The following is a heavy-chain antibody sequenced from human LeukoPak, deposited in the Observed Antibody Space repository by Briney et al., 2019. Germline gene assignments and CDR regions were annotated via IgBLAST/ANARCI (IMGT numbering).Heavy chain of an antibody. V-gene: IGHV4-39*07. D-gene: IGHD3-10*01. Sequence: SETLFLTCTVSGGSISSSSYYWGWIRQPPGKWLEWIGSIYYSGSTYYNPSLKSRVTISVDTSKNQFSLKLSSATAADTAVYYCARVGVQDYWGQGTLVTVSS. CDR2: IYYSGST. CDR1: GGSISSSSYY. CDR3: ARVGVQDY. J-gene: IGHJ4*02.